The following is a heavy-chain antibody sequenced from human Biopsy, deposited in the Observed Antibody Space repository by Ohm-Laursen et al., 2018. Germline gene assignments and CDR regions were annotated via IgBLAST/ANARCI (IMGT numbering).Heavy chain of an antibody. CDR2: IHGSGRT. V-gene: IGHV3-66*01. J-gene: IGHJ4*02. CDR1: EFNVDRNH. Sequence: SLRLSCTASEFNVDRNHMNWVRQAPGKGLEWVSMIHGSGRTDYADSVKGRFTVSRDNSKDTVYLQMNALRVDDTAMYYCAGAGGHSFWGQEALVTVSS. CDR3: AGAGGHSF. D-gene: IGHD3-16*01.